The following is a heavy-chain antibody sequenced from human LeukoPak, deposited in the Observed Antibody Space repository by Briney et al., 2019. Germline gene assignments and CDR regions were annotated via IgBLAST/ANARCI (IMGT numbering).Heavy chain of an antibody. Sequence: ASVKVSCKASGYTFTSYAMHWVRQAPGQRLEWVGWINAGNGNTKYSQEFQGRVTITRDTSASTAYMELSSLRSEDMAVYYCARVALTYCGGDCYPYDYWGQGTLVTVSS. CDR3: ARVALTYCGGDCYPYDY. J-gene: IGHJ4*02. V-gene: IGHV1-3*03. CDR1: GYTFTSYA. CDR2: INAGNGNT. D-gene: IGHD2-21*02.